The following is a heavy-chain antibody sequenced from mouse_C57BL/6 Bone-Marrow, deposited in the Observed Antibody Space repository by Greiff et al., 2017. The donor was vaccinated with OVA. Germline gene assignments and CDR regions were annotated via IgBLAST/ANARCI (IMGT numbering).Heavy chain of an antibody. V-gene: IGHV1-18*01. CDR3: GKRNYCGSMGDY. D-gene: IGHD1-1*01. Sequence: VQLQQSGPELVKPGASVKLSCKASGYTFTDYNMDWVKQSHGKSLEWIGNINPNNGGTNYNQKFKGKATLTVDKSSSTAYMQLRSLTSEDTAVYYCGKRNYCGSMGDYWGQGTTLTVSS. J-gene: IGHJ2*01. CDR2: INPNNGGT. CDR1: GYTFTDYN.